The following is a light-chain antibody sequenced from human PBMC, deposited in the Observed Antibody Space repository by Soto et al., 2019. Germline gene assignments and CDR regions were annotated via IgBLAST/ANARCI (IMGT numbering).Light chain of an antibody. J-gene: IGKJ4*01. V-gene: IGKV1-39*01. CDR3: QQYKTYSLT. Sequence: DIQMTQSPSSLSASVGDRVTITCRASQSISSYLNWYQQKPGKAPKLLIYAASSLQSGVPSRFSGSGSGTEFTLTISSLQPDDSATYYCQQYKTYSLTFGGGTKVEIK. CDR2: AAS. CDR1: QSISSY.